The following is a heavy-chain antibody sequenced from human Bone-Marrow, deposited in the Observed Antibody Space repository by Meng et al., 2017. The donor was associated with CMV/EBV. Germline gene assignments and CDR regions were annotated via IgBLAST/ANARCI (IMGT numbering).Heavy chain of an antibody. D-gene: IGHD2-2*02. Sequence: GESLKISCAASGFTFSSYEMNWVRQAPGKGLEWVSYISSSGSTIYYADSVKGRFTISRDNAKNSLYLQMNSLRAEDTAVYYCARAVPAAIREEKYYYYYGMDVWGQGTTATVSS. CDR2: ISSSGSTI. CDR3: ARAVPAAIREEKYYYYYGMDV. CDR1: GFTFSSYE. V-gene: IGHV3-48*03. J-gene: IGHJ6*02.